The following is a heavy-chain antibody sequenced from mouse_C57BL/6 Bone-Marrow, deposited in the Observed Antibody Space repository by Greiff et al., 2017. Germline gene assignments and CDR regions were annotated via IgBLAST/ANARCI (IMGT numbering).Heavy chain of an antibody. CDR1: GYTFTSYW. V-gene: IGHV1-64*01. CDR2: IHPNSGST. CDR3: ARYYYGSSYDWYFDV. J-gene: IGHJ1*03. D-gene: IGHD1-1*01. Sequence: QVQLQQPGAELVKPGASVKLSCKASGYTFTSYWMHWVKQRPGQGLEWIGMIHPNSGSTNYNEKFKSKATLTVDKSSSTAYMQLSSLTSGDSAVYYCARYYYGSSYDWYFDVWGTGTTVTVSS.